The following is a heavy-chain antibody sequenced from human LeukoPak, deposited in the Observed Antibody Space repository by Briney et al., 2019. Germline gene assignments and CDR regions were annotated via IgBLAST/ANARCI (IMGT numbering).Heavy chain of an antibody. CDR1: GGSISSSSYY. CDR3: ARIGNSYYYDSSGLDAFDI. CDR2: IYYRGST. V-gene: IGHV4-39*01. Sequence: PSETLSLTCTVSGGSISSSSYYWGWIRQPPGKGRVSIGSIYYRGSTYYYQSLNSRTTISVDTSKNQFSLKLSSVTAADTAVYYCARIGNSYYYDSSGLDAFDIWGPGTMVTVSS. J-gene: IGHJ3*02. D-gene: IGHD3-22*01.